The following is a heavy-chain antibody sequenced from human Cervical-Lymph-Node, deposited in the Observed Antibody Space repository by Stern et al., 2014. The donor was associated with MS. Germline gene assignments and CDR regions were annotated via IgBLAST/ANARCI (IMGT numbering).Heavy chain of an antibody. V-gene: IGHV1-46*03. Sequence: VPLVESGAAVKKPGASVTVSCEASGFSFTTHYMDWIRQAPGAGLEWVGMINTNSGTASYARQFQGRVIITRDTSTSTIYMELTGLRSEDTALYFCTRVQRERRALDHFDPWGQGTLVTVSS. J-gene: IGHJ5*02. CDR2: INTNSGTA. CDR1: GFSFTTHY. D-gene: IGHD1-1*01. CDR3: TRVQRERRALDHFDP.